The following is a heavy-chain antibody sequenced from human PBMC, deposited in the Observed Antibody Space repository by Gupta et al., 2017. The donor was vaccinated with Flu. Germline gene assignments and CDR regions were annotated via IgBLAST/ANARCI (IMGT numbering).Heavy chain of an antibody. CDR2: ISYDGSNK. Sequence: QVQLVESGGGVVQPGRSLRLSCAASGFTFSSYGMHWVRQAPGKGLEWVAVISYDGSNKYYADSVKGRFTISRDNSKNTLYLQMNSLRAEDTAVYYCAKDLLVGSVAARIPYYYGMDVWGQGTTVTVSS. D-gene: IGHD6-6*01. J-gene: IGHJ6*02. CDR1: GFTFSSYG. V-gene: IGHV3-30*18. CDR3: AKDLLVGSVAARIPYYYGMDV.